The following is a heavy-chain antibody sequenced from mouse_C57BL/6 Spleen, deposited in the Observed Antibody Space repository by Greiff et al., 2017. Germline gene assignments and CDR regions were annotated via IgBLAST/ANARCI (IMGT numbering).Heavy chain of an antibody. CDR2: INPGSGGT. J-gene: IGHJ4*01. Sequence: VQLQQSGAELVRPGTSVKVSCKASGYAFTNYLIEWVKQRPGQGLEWIGVINPGSGGTNYNEKFKGKATLTADKSSSTAYMQLSSLTSEDSAVYFCARGGGTDAMDYWGQGTSVTVSS. CDR3: ARGGGTDAMDY. V-gene: IGHV1-54*01. CDR1: GYAFTNYL. D-gene: IGHD3-3*01.